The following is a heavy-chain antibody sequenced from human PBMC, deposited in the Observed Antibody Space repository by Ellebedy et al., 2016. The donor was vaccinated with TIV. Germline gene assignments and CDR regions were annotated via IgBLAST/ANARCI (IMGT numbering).Heavy chain of an antibody. J-gene: IGHJ5*02. CDR2: IYSGGDGGDT. D-gene: IGHD2-21*01. CDR3: AKDRGAITYCFDP. Sequence: GESLKISCAASGFTVSSNYMNWVRQAPGKGLEWVSVIYSGGDGGDTYYADSVKGRFTISRDNSKNTLYLQMNSLRAEDTAVYYCAKDRGAITYCFDPWGQGTLVTVSS. CDR1: GFTVSSNY. V-gene: IGHV3-53*05.